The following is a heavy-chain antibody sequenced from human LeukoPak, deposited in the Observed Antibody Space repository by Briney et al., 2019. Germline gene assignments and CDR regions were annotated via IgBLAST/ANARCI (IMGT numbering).Heavy chain of an antibody. J-gene: IGHJ4*02. Sequence: GGSLRLSCAASGFTFSGYWMSWVRQAPGKGLEWVANIKQDGSEKYYVDSVKGRFTISRDNAKKSLYLLMNSLRAEDTAVYYCARDDTVTTRVGFVDWGQETLVTVSS. CDR1: GFTFSGYW. V-gene: IGHV3-7*01. D-gene: IGHD4-17*01. CDR2: IKQDGSEK. CDR3: ARDDTVTTRVGFVD.